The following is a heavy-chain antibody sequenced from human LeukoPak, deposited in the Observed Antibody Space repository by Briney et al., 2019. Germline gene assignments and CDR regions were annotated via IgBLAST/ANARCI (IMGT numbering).Heavy chain of an antibody. CDR1: GFTLSTYW. CDR3: TRDQTPYY. CDR2: IRSNLYGGTP. V-gene: IGHV3-49*04. Sequence: GGSLRLSCGASGFTLSTYWMTWVRQAPGKGLEWVGFIRSNLYGGTPEYAASVKGRFTISRDDSNSIAYLEMDSLKTDDTAVYYCTRDQTPYYWGQGTLVTVSS. J-gene: IGHJ4*02.